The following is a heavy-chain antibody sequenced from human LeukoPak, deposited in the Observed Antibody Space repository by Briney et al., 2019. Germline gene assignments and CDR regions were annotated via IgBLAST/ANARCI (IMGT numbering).Heavy chain of an antibody. J-gene: IGHJ5*02. CDR2: IYYSGST. CDR1: GGSISSYY. Sequence: SETLSLTCTVSGGSISSYYWSWIRQPPGKGLEWIGYIYYSGSTNYNPSLKSRVTISVGATKNHSSLKLSSVTAADTAVYYCARSVLRFLEWTSYNWFDPWGQGTLVTVSS. V-gene: IGHV4-59*01. D-gene: IGHD3-3*01. CDR3: ARSVLRFLEWTSYNWFDP.